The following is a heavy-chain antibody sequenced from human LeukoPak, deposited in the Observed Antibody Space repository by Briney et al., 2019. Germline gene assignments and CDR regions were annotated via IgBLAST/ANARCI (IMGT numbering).Heavy chain of an antibody. CDR3: ARQRNSSSGNWFDP. J-gene: IGHJ5*02. Sequence: SETLSLTCTLSGGSISSYYWYWIRQPPGKGLEWIGYIYYSGSTNYNPSLKSRVTISVDTSKNQFSLKLTSVTAADTAVYYCARQRNSSSGNWFDPWGQGTLVTVSS. D-gene: IGHD6-6*01. CDR2: IYYSGST. V-gene: IGHV4-59*01. CDR1: GGSISSYY.